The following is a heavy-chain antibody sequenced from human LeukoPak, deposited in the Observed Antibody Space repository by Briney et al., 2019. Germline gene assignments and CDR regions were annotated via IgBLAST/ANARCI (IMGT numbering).Heavy chain of an antibody. V-gene: IGHV4-39*01. D-gene: IGHD3-16*01. J-gene: IGHJ4*02. CDR3: VRGSRLRDYQY. CDR2: IYYSNNT. CDR1: GGSISSTTYY. Sequence: SETLSLTCTVSGGSISSTTYYWVWIPPPPGKGLEGIGSIYYSNNTYYNPALNRRTTLSVDTSNNQFSLILSSVTAADTAYYFCVRGSRLRDYQYWGQGTLVSVS.